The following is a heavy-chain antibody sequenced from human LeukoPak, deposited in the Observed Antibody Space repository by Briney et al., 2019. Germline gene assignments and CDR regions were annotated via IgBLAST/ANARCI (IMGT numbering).Heavy chain of an antibody. Sequence: SETLSLTCTVSGGSISSSSYYWGWIRQPPGKGLEWIGYIYYSGSTNYNPSLKSRVTISVDTSKNQFSLKLSSVTAADTAVYYCARGWELRGAFDIWGQGTMVTVSS. CDR1: GGSISSSSYY. V-gene: IGHV4-61*05. CDR3: ARGWELRGAFDI. J-gene: IGHJ3*02. CDR2: IYYSGST. D-gene: IGHD1-26*01.